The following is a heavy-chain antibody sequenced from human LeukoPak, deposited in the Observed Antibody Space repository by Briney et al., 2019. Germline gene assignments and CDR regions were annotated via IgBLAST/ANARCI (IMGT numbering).Heavy chain of an antibody. CDR3: ARDRGESSSWYFGY. D-gene: IGHD6-13*01. J-gene: IGHJ4*02. CDR1: GGSISSYY. Sequence: PWETLSLTCTVSGGSISSYYWSWIRQPPGKGLEWIGYIYYSGSTNYNPSPKSRVTISVDTSKNQFSLKLSSVTAADTAVYYCARDRGESSSWYFGYWGQGTLVTVSS. CDR2: IYYSGST. V-gene: IGHV4-59*01.